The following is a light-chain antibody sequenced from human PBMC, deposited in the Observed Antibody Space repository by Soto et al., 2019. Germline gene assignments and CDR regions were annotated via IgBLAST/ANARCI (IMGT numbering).Light chain of an antibody. J-gene: IGLJ1*01. CDR2: EVS. CDR1: SSDVGGYNY. Sequence: SALTQPPSASGSPGQSVTISCTGTSSDVGGYNYVSWYQQHPGKAPKLMIFEVSERPSGVPDRFVGSKSGNTASLTVSGLQAEDEADYYCISYAGSNHYVFGSGTKVTVL. V-gene: IGLV2-8*01. CDR3: ISYAGSNHYV.